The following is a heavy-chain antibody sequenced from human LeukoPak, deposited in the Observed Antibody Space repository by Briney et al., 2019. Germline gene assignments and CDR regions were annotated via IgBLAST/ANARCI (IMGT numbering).Heavy chain of an antibody. J-gene: IGHJ3*02. CDR3: ARERQVPAANAAFDI. CDR2: INPNSGGT. V-gene: IGHV1-2*02. D-gene: IGHD2-2*01. Sequence: ASVKVSCKASGYTFTGYYMHWVRQAPGQGLEWMGWINPNSGGTNYAQKFQGRVTMTRDTSISTAYMELSRLRSDDTAVYYCARERQVPAANAAFDIWGQGTMVTVSS. CDR1: GYTFTGYY.